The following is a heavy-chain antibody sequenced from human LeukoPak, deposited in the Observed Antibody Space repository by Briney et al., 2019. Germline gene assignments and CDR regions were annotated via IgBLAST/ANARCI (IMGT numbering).Heavy chain of an antibody. D-gene: IGHD3-10*01. J-gene: IGHJ6*02. CDR2: INHSGST. V-gene: IGHV4-34*01. CDR3: ARFRILPYYYYYGMDV. CDR1: GGSFSGYY. Sequence: PSETLSLTCAVYGGSFSGYYWSWIRQPPGKGLEWIGEINHSGSTNYNPSLKSRVTISVDTSKNQFSLKLSSVTAADTAVYYCARFRILPYYYYYGMDVWGQGTTVTVSS.